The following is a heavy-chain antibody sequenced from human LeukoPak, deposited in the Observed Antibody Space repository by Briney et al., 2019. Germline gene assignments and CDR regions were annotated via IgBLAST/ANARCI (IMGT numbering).Heavy chain of an antibody. CDR1: GYTFTSYG. D-gene: IGHD3-9*01. Sequence: ASVKVSCKASGYTFTSYGISWVRQAPGQGLEWIGGISAYNGNTNYAQKFQGRVTMTTDTSTSTAYMELRSLRSDDTAVYYCARRISDILTGYYFDYWGQGTLVTVSS. CDR2: ISAYNGNT. CDR3: ARRISDILTGYYFDY. V-gene: IGHV1-18*01. J-gene: IGHJ4*02.